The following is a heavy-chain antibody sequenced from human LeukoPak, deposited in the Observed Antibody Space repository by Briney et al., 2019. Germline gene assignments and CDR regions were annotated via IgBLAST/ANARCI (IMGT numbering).Heavy chain of an antibody. J-gene: IGHJ4*02. D-gene: IGHD6-19*01. CDR3: TRGRAAGD. V-gene: IGHV1-8*01. CDR2: VSPDSGDT. CDR1: GYTFTNND. Sequence: ASVKVSCKASGYTFTNNDINWVRQATGQGIEWMGCVSPDSGDTGYAPNFRGRLTMTTDTSINTAYMELTSLTSEDTAIYYCTRGRAAGDWGQGTLVTVSS.